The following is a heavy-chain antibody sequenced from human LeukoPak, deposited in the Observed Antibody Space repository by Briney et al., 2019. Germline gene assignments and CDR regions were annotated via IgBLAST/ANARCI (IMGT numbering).Heavy chain of an antibody. CDR1: GGTLRSYA. V-gene: IGHV1-69*06. CDR2: IIPIFGTA. CDR3: ARERRSGSYYSLADY. J-gene: IGHJ4*02. D-gene: IGHD1-26*01. Sequence: SVKVSCKASGGTLRSYANSWVRQAPGQGLEWMGRIIPIFGTANYAQKFQGRVTITADKSTSTAYMELSSLRSEDTAVYYCARERRSGSYYSLADYWGQGTLVTVSS.